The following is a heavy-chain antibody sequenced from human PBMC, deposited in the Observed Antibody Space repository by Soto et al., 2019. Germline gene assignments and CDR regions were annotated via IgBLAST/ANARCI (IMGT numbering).Heavy chain of an antibody. Sequence: EVQLVESGGGLIQPGGSLRLSCAASGFTGSSNYMTWVSETPGKGLEWVSVLYSGGTTYYADSVKGRFTISRDDSKNKLYLQMNRLRAEYTAVYYCARGRGSAYFDYWGQGTLVTVSS. D-gene: IGHD1-26*01. V-gene: IGHV3-53*01. CDR1: GFTGSSNY. CDR3: ARGRGSAYFDY. J-gene: IGHJ4*02. CDR2: LYSGGTT.